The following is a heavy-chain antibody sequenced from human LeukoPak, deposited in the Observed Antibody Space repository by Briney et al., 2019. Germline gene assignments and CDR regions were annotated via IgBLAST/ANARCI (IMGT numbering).Heavy chain of an antibody. CDR3: VRGTTDIVAEISDAFDI. D-gene: IGHD5-12*01. J-gene: IGHJ3*02. V-gene: IGHV3-64D*06. CDR2: ISSDGDNT. CDR1: GFIFSNYG. Sequence: GGALRLSCSASGFIFSNYGMYWVRQAPGKGLEFVSAISSDGDNTFYADSVKGRFTISRDNSKNTLYLQTSSLRGEDTAVYYCVRGTTDIVAEISDAFDIWGQGTVVTVSS.